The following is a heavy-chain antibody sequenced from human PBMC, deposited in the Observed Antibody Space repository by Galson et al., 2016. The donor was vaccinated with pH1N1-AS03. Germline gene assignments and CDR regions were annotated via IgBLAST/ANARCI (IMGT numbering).Heavy chain of an antibody. CDR3: ARRVYGDYVNWFDP. V-gene: IGHV4-39*01. CDR1: GGSISSSSYY. D-gene: IGHD4-17*01. J-gene: IGHJ5*02. CDR2: IYYSGST. Sequence: SETLSLTCTVSGGSISSSSYYWGWFRQPPGKGLEWIGSIYYSGSTYYNPSLKSRVTISVDTSKNQFSLKLSSVTAADTAVYYCARRVYGDYVNWFDPWGQGTLVTVSS.